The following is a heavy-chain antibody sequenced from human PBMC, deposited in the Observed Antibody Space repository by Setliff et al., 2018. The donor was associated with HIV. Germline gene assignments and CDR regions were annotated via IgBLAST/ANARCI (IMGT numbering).Heavy chain of an antibody. CDR2: ISSSSSSYT. CDR3: AGDLFPYYHDSSPYYPPGY. Sequence: PGGSLRLSCAASGFTFSKYAMSWVRQPPGKGLEWVSYISSSSSSYTNYADSVKGRFTISRDNAKNSLFLQMNSLRAEDTAVYYCAGDLFPYYHDSSPYYPPGYWGQGTLVTVSS. D-gene: IGHD3-22*01. J-gene: IGHJ4*02. V-gene: IGHV3-11*05. CDR1: GFTFSKYA.